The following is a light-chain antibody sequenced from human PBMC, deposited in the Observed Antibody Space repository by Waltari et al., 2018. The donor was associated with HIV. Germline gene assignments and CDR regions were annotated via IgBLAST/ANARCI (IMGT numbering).Light chain of an antibody. V-gene: IGKV3-11*01. J-gene: IGKJ4*01. Sequence: IVLTQSPATLSLSPGETATLSCSASQSVSSYLAWYQQKPGQAPRLLIYDASNRATGIPARFSGSGSGTDFTLTISSLEPEDFAVYYCQQRSNWPPLTFGGGTKVEIK. CDR1: QSVSSY. CDR2: DAS. CDR3: QQRSNWPPLT.